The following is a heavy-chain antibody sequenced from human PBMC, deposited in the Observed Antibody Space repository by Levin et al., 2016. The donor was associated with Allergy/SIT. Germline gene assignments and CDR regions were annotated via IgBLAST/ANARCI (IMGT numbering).Heavy chain of an antibody. CDR2: IYYSGST. CDR1: GGSISSYY. D-gene: IGHD3-16*01. CDR3: ARGHGLGGLYGMDV. V-gene: IGHV4-59*01. Sequence: SETLSLTCTVSGGSISSYYWSWIRQPPGKGLEWIGYIYYSGSTNYNPSLKSRVTISVDTSKNQFSLKLSSVTAADTAVYYCARGHGLGGLYGMDVWGQGTTVTVSS. J-gene: IGHJ6*02.